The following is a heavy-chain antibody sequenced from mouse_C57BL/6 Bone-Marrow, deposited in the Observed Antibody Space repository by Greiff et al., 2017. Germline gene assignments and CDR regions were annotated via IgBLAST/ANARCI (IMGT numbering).Heavy chain of an antibody. CDR1: GYTFTSYW. CDR2: IDPSDSST. Sequence: QVQLQQPGAELVMPGASVKLSCKASGYTFTSYWMPWVKQRPGQGLEWIGEIDPSDSSTNYNQKFKGKSTFTVDKSSSTAYMQLSRLTSADSAVYYSAREGTTVVAPFDYWGQGTTLTVSS. J-gene: IGHJ2*01. CDR3: AREGTTVVAPFDY. D-gene: IGHD1-1*01. V-gene: IGHV1-69*01.